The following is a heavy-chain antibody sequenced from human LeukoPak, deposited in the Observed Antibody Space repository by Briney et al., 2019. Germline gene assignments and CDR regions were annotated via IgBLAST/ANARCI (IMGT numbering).Heavy chain of an antibody. CDR2: INPNSGGT. CDR1: GYTLTGYY. J-gene: IGHJ5*02. Sequence: ASVKVSCKASGYTLTGYYMHWVRQAPGQGLEWMGWINPNSGGTNYAQKFQGRVTMTRDTSISTAYMELSRLRSDDTAVYYCARPKYCSSTSCYNWFDPWGQGTLVTVSS. D-gene: IGHD2-2*01. CDR3: ARPKYCSSTSCYNWFDP. V-gene: IGHV1-2*02.